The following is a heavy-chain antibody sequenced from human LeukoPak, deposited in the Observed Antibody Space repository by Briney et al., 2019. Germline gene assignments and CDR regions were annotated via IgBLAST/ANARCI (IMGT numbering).Heavy chain of an antibody. CDR3: VREFWYRFDN. D-gene: IGHD6-13*01. CDR2: ISSDGTAN. J-gene: IGHJ4*02. Sequence: PGGSLRLSCAASGFIFSDYYMSWIRQAPGKGLEFVSYISSDGTANYYADSVKGRFTISGDNAQNSVCLEMTNLRAEDTAVYYCVREFWYRFDNWGQGTVVTVSS. V-gene: IGHV3-11*04. CDR1: GFIFSDYY.